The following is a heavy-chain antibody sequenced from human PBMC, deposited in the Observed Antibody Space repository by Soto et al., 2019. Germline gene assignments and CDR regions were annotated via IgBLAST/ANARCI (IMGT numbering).Heavy chain of an antibody. Sequence: GGSLRLSCAASGFTFSSYSMNWVRQAPGKGLEWVSSISSSSSYIYYADSVKGRFTISRDNAKNSLYLQMNSLRAEDTAVYYCARYVIERVITHWFDPWGQGTLVPVSS. CDR3: ARYVIERVITHWFDP. V-gene: IGHV3-21*01. J-gene: IGHJ5*02. CDR2: ISSSSSYI. D-gene: IGHD2-21*01. CDR1: GFTFSSYS.